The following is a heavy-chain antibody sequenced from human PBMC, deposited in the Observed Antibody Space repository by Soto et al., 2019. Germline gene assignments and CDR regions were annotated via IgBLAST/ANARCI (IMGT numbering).Heavy chain of an antibody. D-gene: IGHD3-16*01. CDR1: GFTVRSNY. V-gene: IGHV3-66*01. CDR3: AREGLGYVDFDI. CDR2: XYSGGXK. J-gene: IGHJ3*02. Sequence: SLKLSCAASGFTVRSNYMSWVRQAPGKRLEWVSVXYSGGXKYYADSVKGXXTISRDNSXXTLYLQMNSLRDEDTAVYYCAREGLGYVDFDIWGQGTMVTVSS.